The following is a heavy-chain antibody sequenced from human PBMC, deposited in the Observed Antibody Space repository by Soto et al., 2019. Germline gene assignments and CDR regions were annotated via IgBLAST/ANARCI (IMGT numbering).Heavy chain of an antibody. V-gene: IGHV3-48*03. J-gene: IGHJ4*02. CDR3: ARGLRNYLDRSGLHY. CDR1: EFTFSNYE. D-gene: IGHD3-22*01. Sequence: LRLSCVASEFTFSNYEMNWVRQAPGKGLEWVSYISYTGSTIYYADSVRGRFTISRDNSKNSLYLQMNSLRAEDTAVYYCARGLRNYLDRSGLHYWGQGTLVTVSS. CDR2: ISYTGSTI.